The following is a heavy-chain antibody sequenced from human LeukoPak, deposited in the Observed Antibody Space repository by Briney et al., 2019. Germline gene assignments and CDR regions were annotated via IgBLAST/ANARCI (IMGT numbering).Heavy chain of an antibody. Sequence: GGSLRLSCAASGFTLSSYSMNWVRQAPGKGLEWVSSISSSSSYIYDADSVKGRFTISRDNAKNSLYLQMNSLRAEDTAVYYCAKDTVKVTTIRRVPHYMDVWGKGTTVTISS. V-gene: IGHV3-21*01. CDR3: AKDTVKVTTIRRVPHYMDV. J-gene: IGHJ6*03. CDR1: GFTLSSYS. CDR2: ISSSSSYI. D-gene: IGHD5-12*01.